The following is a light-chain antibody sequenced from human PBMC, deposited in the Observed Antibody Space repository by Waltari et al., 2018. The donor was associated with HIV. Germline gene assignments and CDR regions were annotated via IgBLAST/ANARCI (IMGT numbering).Light chain of an antibody. V-gene: IGLV3-25*03. CDR1: ALPKKY. CDR2: KDS. CDR3: QSADSSGTPWV. Sequence: SYELTHPPSVSVSPGQTARITCSGDALPKKYAYWYQQKPGQAPVLVIYKDSERPSGIPERFFGSSSGTTVTLTISGVQAEDEADYYCQSADSSGTPWVFGGGTKLTVL. J-gene: IGLJ3*02.